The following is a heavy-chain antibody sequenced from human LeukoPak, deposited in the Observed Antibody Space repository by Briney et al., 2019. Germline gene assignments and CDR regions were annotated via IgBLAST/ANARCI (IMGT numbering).Heavy chain of an antibody. D-gene: IGHD3-3*01. Sequence: SETLSLTCTVSGDSISSYYWSWIRQPPGKGLEWIGYIYYSGSTNYNPSLKSRVTISVDTSKNQFSLKLSSVTAADTAVYYCARAKYYDFWSGYFFDPWGQGTLVTVSS. CDR1: GDSISSYY. V-gene: IGHV4-59*01. CDR2: IYYSGST. J-gene: IGHJ5*02. CDR3: ARAKYYDFWSGYFFDP.